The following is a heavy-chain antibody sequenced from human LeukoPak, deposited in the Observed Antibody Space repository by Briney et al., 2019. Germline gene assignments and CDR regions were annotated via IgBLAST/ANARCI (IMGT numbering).Heavy chain of an antibody. J-gene: IGHJ4*02. D-gene: IGHD3-10*01. Sequence: GGSLRLSCAASGFTLNNYAMSWVRQAPGKGLEWVSAMSGSGGDTFYADSVKGRFTISRDHSRTTLFLQMNSLRAEDTAVYYCAKGGISLVGGSFDSGGQEPRVPVPS. V-gene: IGHV3-23*01. CDR1: GFTLNNYA. CDR3: AKGGISLVGGSFDS. CDR2: MSGSGGDT.